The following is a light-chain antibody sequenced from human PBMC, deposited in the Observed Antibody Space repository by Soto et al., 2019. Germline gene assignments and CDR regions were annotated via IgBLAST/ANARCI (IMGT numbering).Light chain of an antibody. CDR2: DAS. CDR1: QSVSSN. V-gene: IGKV3-15*01. Sequence: EIVMTQSPATLSVSPGERATLSCRASQSVSSNLAWYQQKPGQAPRLLIHDASTRATGTPARFSGSGSGTAFTLPISSLQSEESAGYYCQQYNNWRTFGQGTKVEIK. J-gene: IGKJ1*01. CDR3: QQYNNWRT.